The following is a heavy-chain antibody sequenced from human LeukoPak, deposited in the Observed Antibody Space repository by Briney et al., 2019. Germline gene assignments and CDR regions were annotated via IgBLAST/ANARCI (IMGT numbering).Heavy chain of an antibody. CDR1: GGSISSSSYH. V-gene: IGHV4-39*01. CDR2: IYYSGST. D-gene: IGHD5-18*01. CDR3: ARTFGYSYGYLDY. J-gene: IGHJ4*02. Sequence: SETLSLTCTVSGGSISSSSYHWGWIRQPPGRGLEWIGSIYYSGSTYYNSSLKSRVTISVDTSKNQFSLKLSSVTAADTAVYYCARTFGYSYGYLDYWGQGTLVTVSS.